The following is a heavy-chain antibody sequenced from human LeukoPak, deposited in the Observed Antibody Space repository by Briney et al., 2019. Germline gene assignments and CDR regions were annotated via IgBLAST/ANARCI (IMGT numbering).Heavy chain of an antibody. Sequence: PPETLSLTCTVSGGSITSYYWSWIRQPPGKGLEWIGYIYYSGSTNYNPSLKSRVTISLDTSKNQFSLKLSSVTAADTAVYYCARGGGISHYYYYMDVWGKGTTVTISS. V-gene: IGHV4-59*01. CDR2: IYYSGST. CDR3: ARGGGISHYYYYMDV. J-gene: IGHJ6*03. CDR1: GGSITSYY. D-gene: IGHD6-13*01.